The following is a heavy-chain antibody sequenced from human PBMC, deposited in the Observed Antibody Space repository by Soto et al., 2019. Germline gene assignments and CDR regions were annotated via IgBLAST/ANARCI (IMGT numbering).Heavy chain of an antibody. CDR1: GFTFSSYA. J-gene: IGHJ6*02. CDR3: AKKGPYDFWSGYYYGGNYYYGMDV. Sequence: PGGSLRLSCAASGFTFSSYAMSWVRQAPGKGLEWVSAISGSGGSTYYADSVKGRFTISRDNSKNTLYLQMNSLRAEDTAVYYCAKKGPYDFWSGYYYGGNYYYGMDVWGQGTTVTVSS. V-gene: IGHV3-23*01. CDR2: ISGSGGST. D-gene: IGHD3-3*01.